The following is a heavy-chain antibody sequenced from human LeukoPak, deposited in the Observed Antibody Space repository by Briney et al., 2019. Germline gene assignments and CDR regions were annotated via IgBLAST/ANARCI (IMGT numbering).Heavy chain of an antibody. CDR3: ARAHCSSTSCYGVFDY. V-gene: IGHV3-33*01. CDR2: IWYDGSNK. J-gene: IGHJ4*02. CDR1: GFTFSSYG. Sequence: GGSLRLSCAASGFTFSSYGMHWVRQAPGKGLEWVAVIWYDGSNKYYADSVKGRFTISRDNSKNTLYLQMNSLRAEDTAVYYCARAHCSSTSCYGVFDYWGQGTLVTVSP. D-gene: IGHD2-2*01.